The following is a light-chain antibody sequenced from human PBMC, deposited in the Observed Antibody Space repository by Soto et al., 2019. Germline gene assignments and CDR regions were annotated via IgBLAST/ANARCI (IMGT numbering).Light chain of an antibody. J-gene: IGKJ1*01. V-gene: IGKV3-20*01. CDR1: QSVDSRH. Sequence: ETVLTQSPGTLSLSPGDGASLSCRASQSVDSRHLTWYQHRPGQAPRLLIYDASTRATGIPDRFSGWGSGTDFTLTISRLEPEDFAVYYCQHYGRSPPSWTFGQGTKVEI. CDR2: DAS. CDR3: QHYGRSPPSWT.